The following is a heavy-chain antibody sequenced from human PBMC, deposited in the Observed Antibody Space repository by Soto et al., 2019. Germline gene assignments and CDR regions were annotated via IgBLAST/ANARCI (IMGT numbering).Heavy chain of an antibody. J-gene: IGHJ3*02. CDR3: ARGPYGDLDDAFDI. D-gene: IGHD4-17*01. V-gene: IGHV3-33*01. CDR1: GFTFSSYG. CDR2: IWYDGSNK. Sequence: QAGGSLRLSCAASGFTFSSYGMHWVRQAPGKGLEWVAVIWYDGSNKYYADSVKGRFTISRDNSKNTLYLQMNSLRAEDTAVYYCARGPYGDLDDAFDIWGQGTMVTVSS.